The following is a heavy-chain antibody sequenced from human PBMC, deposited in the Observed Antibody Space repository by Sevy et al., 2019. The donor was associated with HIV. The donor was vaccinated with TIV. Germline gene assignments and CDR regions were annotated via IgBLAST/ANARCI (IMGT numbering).Heavy chain of an antibody. D-gene: IGHD6-19*01. CDR1: GYTFTGYY. CDR2: INPNSGGT. J-gene: IGHJ6*02. Sequence: ASVKVSCKASGYTFTGYYMHWVRQAPGQGLEWMGWINPNSGGTNYAQKFQGRVTMTRDTSISKAYMELSRLRSDDTAVYYCARDGSSGWPNYDYYGMDVWGQGTTVTVSS. V-gene: IGHV1-2*02. CDR3: ARDGSSGWPNYDYYGMDV.